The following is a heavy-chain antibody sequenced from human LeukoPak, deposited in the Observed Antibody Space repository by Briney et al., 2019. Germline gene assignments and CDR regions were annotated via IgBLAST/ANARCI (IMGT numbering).Heavy chain of an antibody. V-gene: IGHV4-34*01. CDR2: INHSGST. Sequence: PSETLSLTCAVSGGSFSGYYWSWIRQPPGKGLEWIGEINHSGSTNYNPSLKSRVTISVDTSKNQFSLKLSSVTAADTAVYYCARRFTYPQPGYCSGGSCYSELYYFDYWGREPWSPSPQ. CDR3: ARRFTYPQPGYCSGGSCYSELYYFDY. J-gene: IGHJ4*02. D-gene: IGHD2-15*01. CDR1: GGSFSGYY.